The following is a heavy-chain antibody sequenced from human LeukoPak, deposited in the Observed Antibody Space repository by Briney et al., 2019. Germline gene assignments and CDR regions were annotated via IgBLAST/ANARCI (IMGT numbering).Heavy chain of an antibody. Sequence: SETLSLTCTVSGGSISSYYWSCIRQPPGKGREWIGYIYYSGSTNYNPSLKSRVTISVDTSKNQFSLKLSSVTAADTAVYYCARVVDSSGYPDPWGQGTLVTVSS. CDR1: GGSISSYY. V-gene: IGHV4-59*01. J-gene: IGHJ5*02. CDR2: IYYSGST. CDR3: ARVVDSSGYPDP. D-gene: IGHD3-22*01.